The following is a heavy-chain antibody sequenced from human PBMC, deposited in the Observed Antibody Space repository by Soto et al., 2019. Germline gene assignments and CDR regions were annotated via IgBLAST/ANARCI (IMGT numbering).Heavy chain of an antibody. V-gene: IGHV4-34*01. CDR3: ARVSTVTELDY. CDR2: INHSGST. CDR1: GGSFSGYY. Sequence: SETLSLTCAVYGGSFSGYYWSWIRQPPGKGLEWIGEINHSGSTNYNPSLKSRVTISVDTSKNQVSLNLRSVTAADTAVYYCARVSTVTELDYWGHGMLVTVSS. J-gene: IGHJ4*01. D-gene: IGHD4-17*01.